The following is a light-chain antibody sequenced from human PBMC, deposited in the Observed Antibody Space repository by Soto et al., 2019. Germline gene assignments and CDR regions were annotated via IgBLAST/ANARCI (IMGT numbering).Light chain of an antibody. CDR3: QQYPGT. CDR1: QTVTTSY. J-gene: IGKJ1*01. Sequence: EIVLAQSPGTLSLSPGERATLSCRASQTVTTSYLAWYQQKPGQAPRLLIYGASSRATGIPDRFSGSGSGTDFTLTITRLEPEDFAVYYCQQYPGTFGQGTKVEIK. V-gene: IGKV3-20*01. CDR2: GAS.